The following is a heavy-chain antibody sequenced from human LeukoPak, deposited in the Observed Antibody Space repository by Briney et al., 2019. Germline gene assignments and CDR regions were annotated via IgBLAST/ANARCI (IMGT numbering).Heavy chain of an antibody. CDR1: GFTFSSYA. D-gene: IGHD3-10*01. J-gene: IGHJ5*02. CDR2: ISGSGGST. Sequence: GGSLRLSCAASGFTFSSYAMSWVRQAPGKGLEWVSTISGSGGSTYYADSVKGRFTISRDNSKNTLYLQMNSLTAEDTAIYYCTRRAEFGGFDPWGQGTLVTVSS. V-gene: IGHV3-23*01. CDR3: TRRAEFGGFDP.